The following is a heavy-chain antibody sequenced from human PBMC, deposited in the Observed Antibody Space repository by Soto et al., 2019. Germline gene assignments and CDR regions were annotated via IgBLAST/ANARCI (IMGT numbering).Heavy chain of an antibody. D-gene: IGHD7-27*01. CDR2: ISGDGGSI. CDR1: GFTFSNCA. CDR3: ARDPEANRGWDFDF. V-gene: IGHV3-23*01. J-gene: IGHJ4*02. Sequence: PGWSLRLSCAASGFTFSNCAMSWVRQAPGKGLEWVSIISGDGGSIYYADSVEGRFTISRDNAHDSLYLQMNSLRAEDTAMYYCARDPEANRGWDFDFWGQGIVVTVS.